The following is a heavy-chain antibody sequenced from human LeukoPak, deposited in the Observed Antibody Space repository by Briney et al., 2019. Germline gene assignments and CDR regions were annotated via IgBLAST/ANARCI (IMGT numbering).Heavy chain of an antibody. J-gene: IGHJ3*02. V-gene: IGHV1-69*05. CDR1: GGTFSSYA. D-gene: IGHD3-10*01. CDR2: IIPIFGTA. Sequence: SVKVSCKASGGTFSSYAISWVRQAPGQGLEWMGGIIPIFGTANYAQKFQGRVTITTDESTSTAYLELSSLRSEDTAVYYCARAYYYGSGERIDAFDIWGQGTMVTVSS. CDR3: ARAYYYGSGERIDAFDI.